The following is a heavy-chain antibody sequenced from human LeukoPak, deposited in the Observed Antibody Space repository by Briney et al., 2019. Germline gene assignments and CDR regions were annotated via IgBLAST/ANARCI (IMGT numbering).Heavy chain of an antibody. V-gene: IGHV1-18*04. CDR2: ISTFNGYT. D-gene: IGHD3-16*01. Sequence: ASVRVSCKPSGYILTSNSITWVRQASGQQLEWMGWISTFNGYTKYAQNLQGRITMTRDTSTRTVYLEMRNLRFDDTAVYFCARGEFYYDLWGQGTLVTVSS. CDR3: ARGEFYYDL. CDR1: GYILTSNS. J-gene: IGHJ4*02.